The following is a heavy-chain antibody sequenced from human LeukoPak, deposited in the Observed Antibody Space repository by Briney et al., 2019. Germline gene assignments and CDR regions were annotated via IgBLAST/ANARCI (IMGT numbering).Heavy chain of an antibody. CDR2: IAISGNR. CDR3: ARESSITSGTTGESFDF. J-gene: IGHJ3*01. CDR1: GFTLSSHD. Sequence: GGSLRLSCAASGFTLSSHDMHWVRQASGKGLEWVSAIAISGNRYYSRSVKGRFTISRENGKNALYLQMNSLRAEDTALYYCARESSITSGTTGESFDFWGQGTTVTVSS. D-gene: IGHD1-1*01. V-gene: IGHV3-13*01.